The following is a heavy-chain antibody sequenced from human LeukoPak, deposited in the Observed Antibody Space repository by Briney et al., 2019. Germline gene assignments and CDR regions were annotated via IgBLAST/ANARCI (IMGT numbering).Heavy chain of an antibody. CDR2: ISGGTT. V-gene: IGHV3-23*01. Sequence: GGSLRLSCAASGFTISTYGMSWVRQAPGKGLEWVSSISGGTTYYADSVKGRFTISRDNSKNTVSLQMNSLRAEDTAVYYCAKTVYHWGNYGGQGPLVTVSS. D-gene: IGHD3-16*01. J-gene: IGHJ4*02. CDR3: AKTVYHWGNY. CDR1: GFTISTYG.